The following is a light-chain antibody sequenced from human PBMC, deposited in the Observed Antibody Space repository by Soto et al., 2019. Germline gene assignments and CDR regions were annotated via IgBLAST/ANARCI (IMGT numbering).Light chain of an antibody. CDR2: GVS. J-gene: IGKJ1*01. CDR1: QSVPSNF. CDR3: QQDDSSWT. Sequence: EIVLTQSPGTLSLSPGERATLSCRASQSVPSNFLAWYQQKPGQAPILLIYGVSRRATGIPDRFSGSGSGTDVTLTISRLEPEEFAVYYCQQDDSSWTFGQGTKVEIK. V-gene: IGKV3-20*01.